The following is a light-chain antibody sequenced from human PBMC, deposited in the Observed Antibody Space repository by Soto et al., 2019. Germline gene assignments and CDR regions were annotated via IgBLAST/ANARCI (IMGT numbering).Light chain of an antibody. CDR1: QSVTSSY. V-gene: IGKV3-20*01. J-gene: IGKJ4*01. Sequence: EIVLTQSPGTLSLSPGERATLSCRASQSVTSSYLAWYQLKPGQAPRLLIYGASSRATGIPDRFSGSGSGTDFSLTISRLEPEDFAIYYCQQYGDSLLTFGGGTRVEMK. CDR2: GAS. CDR3: QQYGDSLLT.